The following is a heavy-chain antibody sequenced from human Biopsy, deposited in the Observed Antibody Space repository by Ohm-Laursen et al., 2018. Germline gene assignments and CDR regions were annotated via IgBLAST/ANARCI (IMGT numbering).Heavy chain of an antibody. Sequence: SLRLSCSASGFTFSSYAMAWFRQAPGKGLEWVSTISGNRDIIYDTDSVKGRFIISRDNSKNTLYLQMNSLRADDTAVYYCALAAAQTVTHFDYWGQGTLVTVSS. CDR3: ALAAAQTVTHFDY. CDR2: ISGNRDII. J-gene: IGHJ4*02. D-gene: IGHD4-17*01. CDR1: GFTFSSYA. V-gene: IGHV3-23*01.